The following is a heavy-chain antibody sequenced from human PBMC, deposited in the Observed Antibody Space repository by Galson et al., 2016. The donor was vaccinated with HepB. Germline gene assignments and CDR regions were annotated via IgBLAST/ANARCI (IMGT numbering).Heavy chain of an antibody. CDR3: AKDRQRRHGGYAVFAADY. J-gene: IGHJ4*02. V-gene: IGHV3-30*18. CDR1: GFTFGDFS. CDR2: ISPDEVYK. Sequence: SLRLSCAASGFTFGDFSMHWVRQAPGKGLEWMTTISPDEVYKFYAESVKGRFTVSRDNSKNMLYLEMTSLRPEDTAVYYCAKDRQRRHGGYAVFAADYWGRGTLVTVSS. D-gene: IGHD5-12*01.